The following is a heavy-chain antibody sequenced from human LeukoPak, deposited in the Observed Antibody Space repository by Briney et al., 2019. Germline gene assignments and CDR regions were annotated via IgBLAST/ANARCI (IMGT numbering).Heavy chain of an antibody. CDR2: IKQDGSEK. V-gene: IGHV3-7*01. J-gene: IGHJ5*02. Sequence: GGSLRLSCAASGFTFSSYWMSWVRQAPGKGLEWVANIKQDGSEKYYVDSVKGRFTISRDNAKNSLYVQMNSLRAEDTAVYYFARETYSSSRAFNCFDPWGRGPRVSVPS. D-gene: IGHD6-13*01. CDR1: GFTFSSYW. CDR3: ARETYSSSRAFNCFDP.